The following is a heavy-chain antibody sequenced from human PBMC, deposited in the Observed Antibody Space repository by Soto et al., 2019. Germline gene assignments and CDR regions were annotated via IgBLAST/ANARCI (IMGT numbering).Heavy chain of an antibody. CDR1: GYTFTSYA. Sequence: QVQLVQSGAEVKKPGASVKVSCKASGYTFTSYAMHWVRQAPGQRLEWMGWINAGNGNTKYSQKFQGRVTITRDTAARTAYMELSSLRSDDTAVYYCARDRYCCSTSCGELYYMDVWGKGTTVTVCS. V-gene: IGHV1-3*01. CDR2: INAGNGNT. J-gene: IGHJ6*03. CDR3: ARDRYCCSTSCGELYYMDV. D-gene: IGHD2-2*01.